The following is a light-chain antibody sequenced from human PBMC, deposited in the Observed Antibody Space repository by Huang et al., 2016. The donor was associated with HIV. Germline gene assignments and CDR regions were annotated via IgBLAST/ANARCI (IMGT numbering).Light chain of an antibody. V-gene: IGKV1-39*01. CDR3: QQSYNTPLT. CDR2: AES. J-gene: IGKJ4*01. CDR1: QSINSY. Sequence: DIQMTQSPSSLSASVGDRVTITCRASQSINSYLNWYQQKPGKAPKVMIYAESSLQSGVPSRFSGSGSGTDFTLTINSLQPEDFAIYYCQQSYNTPLTFGGGTRLEIK.